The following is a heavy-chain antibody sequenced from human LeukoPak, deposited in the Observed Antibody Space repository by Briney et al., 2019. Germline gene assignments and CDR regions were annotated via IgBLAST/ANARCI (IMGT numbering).Heavy chain of an antibody. Sequence: SETLSLTCTVSGGSISSYYWSWIRQPPGKGLEWIGYIYYSGSTNYNPSLKSRVTISVDTSKNQFSLKLSSVTAADTAVYYCARDRTYCYDSSGYYEDWGQGTLVTVSS. CDR1: GGSISSYY. J-gene: IGHJ4*02. V-gene: IGHV4-59*01. D-gene: IGHD3-22*01. CDR3: ARDRTYCYDSSGYYED. CDR2: IYYSGST.